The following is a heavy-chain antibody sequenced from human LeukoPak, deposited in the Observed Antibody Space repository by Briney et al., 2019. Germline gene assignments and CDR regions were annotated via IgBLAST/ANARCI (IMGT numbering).Heavy chain of an antibody. J-gene: IGHJ4*02. CDR2: IYYSGST. CDR3: ARHRGSSSNFDY. V-gene: IGHV4-39*01. CDR1: GGSISSYY. D-gene: IGHD6-6*01. Sequence: ETLSLTCTVSGGSISSYYWSWIRQPPGKGLEYIGSIYYSGSTYYTPSLKSRVTISVDTSKNQFSLKLSSVTATDTAVYYCARHRGSSSNFDYWGQGTLVTVSS.